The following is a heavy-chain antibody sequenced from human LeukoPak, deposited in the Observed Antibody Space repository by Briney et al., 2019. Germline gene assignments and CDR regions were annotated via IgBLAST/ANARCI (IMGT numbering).Heavy chain of an antibody. Sequence: PGGSLRLFCAASGLTFSSLAMSWARQAPGKGLEWVSVISGSGGSTYYADSVKGRFTISRDNSQNTLYLQMNTLRAEDTAVYSCAKDLAEYYYDGSGYYYLDFWGQGTLVTVSS. CDR2: ISGSGGST. J-gene: IGHJ4*02. D-gene: IGHD3-22*01. V-gene: IGHV3-23*01. CDR3: AKDLAEYYYDGSGYYYLDF. CDR1: GLTFSSLA.